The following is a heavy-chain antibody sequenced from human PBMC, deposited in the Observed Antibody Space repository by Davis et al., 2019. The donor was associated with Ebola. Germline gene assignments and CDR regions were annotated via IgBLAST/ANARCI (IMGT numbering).Heavy chain of an antibody. D-gene: IGHD3-10*01. Sequence: PGGSLRLSCAVSGFTFSDHWMTWVRQAPGKGLEWVANIKEDGSEKYYVDSVKGRFTISRDNAKNSLYLQMNSLRAEDTAVYYCARDPLGEWGFDYWGQGTLVTVSS. CDR2: IKEDGSEK. J-gene: IGHJ4*02. CDR1: GFTFSDHW. V-gene: IGHV3-7*01. CDR3: ARDPLGEWGFDY.